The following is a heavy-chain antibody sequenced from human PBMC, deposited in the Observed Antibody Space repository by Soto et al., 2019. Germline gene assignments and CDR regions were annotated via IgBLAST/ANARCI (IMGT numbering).Heavy chain of an antibody. Sequence: QVQLVQSGAEVKKPGASVKVSCKASRYTFSTYGIHWVRQAPGQRLEWLGWINAGNGNTKYSQKFQGRVTITRDTSASTAYMELSSLRSEDTAVYYCARDGAVGGNINFDYWGQGTLVTVSS. D-gene: IGHD6-19*01. V-gene: IGHV1-3*01. CDR2: INAGNGNT. CDR1: RYTFSTYG. J-gene: IGHJ4*02. CDR3: ARDGAVGGNINFDY.